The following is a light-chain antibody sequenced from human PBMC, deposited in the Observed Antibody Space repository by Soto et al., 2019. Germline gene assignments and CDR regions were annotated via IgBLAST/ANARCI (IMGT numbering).Light chain of an antibody. J-gene: IGLJ3*02. V-gene: IGLV2-23*01. CDR3: CSYAGGSTWV. Sequence: QSVLTQPASVSGSPGQSITISCTGTRSDVGGYNLVSWYQHHPGKAPKLMIYEGSKRPSGVSNRFSGSKYGNTASLTISGLQVEDEADYYCCSYAGGSTWVFGGGTKVTVL. CDR1: RSDVGGYNL. CDR2: EGS.